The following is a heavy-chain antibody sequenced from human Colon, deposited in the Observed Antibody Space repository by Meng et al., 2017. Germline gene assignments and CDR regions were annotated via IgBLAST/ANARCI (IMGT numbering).Heavy chain of an antibody. V-gene: IGHV7-4-1*02. J-gene: IGHJ6*02. CDR2: INTKTGNP. D-gene: IGHD3-16*01. CDR1: GYSFTTYA. Sequence: ASVKVSCKASGYSFTTYAINWVRQAPGQGLEWMGWINTKTGNPIYAQGFTGRFVFFLDTSVSTAYLEISSLKADDTAVYYCARDDGSLGQHKRHYVMNAWGQGTTVTVSS. CDR3: ARDDGSLGQHKRHYVMNA.